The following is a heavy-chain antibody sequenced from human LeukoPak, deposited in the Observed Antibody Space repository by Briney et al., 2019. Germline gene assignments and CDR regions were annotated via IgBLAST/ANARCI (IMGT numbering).Heavy chain of an antibody. CDR2: IIPILGIA. Sequence: ASVKVSCKASGGTFSSYAISWVRQAPGQGLEWMGRIIPILGIANYAQKLQGRVTITADKSTSTAYMELSSLRSEDTAVYYCARYMVPGGLVDYWGQGTLVTVSS. CDR3: ARYMVPGGLVDY. J-gene: IGHJ4*02. D-gene: IGHD3-10*01. V-gene: IGHV1-69*04. CDR1: GGTFSSYA.